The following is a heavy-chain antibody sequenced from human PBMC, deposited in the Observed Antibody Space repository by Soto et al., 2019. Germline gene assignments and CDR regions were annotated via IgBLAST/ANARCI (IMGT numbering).Heavy chain of an antibody. V-gene: IGHV1-69*02. CDR1: GGTFSSYT. CDR3: ARVPGGGWFDP. D-gene: IGHD3-16*01. Sequence: QVQLVQSGAEVKKPGSSVKVSCKASGGTFSSYTISWVRKAPDQGLEWMGRIIPTLGIANYAQKFQGRVTITADKSTSTAYMELSSLRSEDTAVYYCARVPGGGWFDPWGQGTLVTVSS. CDR2: IIPTLGIA. J-gene: IGHJ5*02.